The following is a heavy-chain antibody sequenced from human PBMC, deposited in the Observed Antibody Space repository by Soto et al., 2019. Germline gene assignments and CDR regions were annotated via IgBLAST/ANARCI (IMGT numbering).Heavy chain of an antibody. D-gene: IGHD1-20*01. CDR2: TYYRSMWLS. CDR1: GDSVSTNSAA. CDR3: ARGDNWNDFDFDY. V-gene: IGHV6-1*01. Sequence: QVQLQQSGPGLVKPSQTLSLTCAISGDSVSTNSAACNWIRQPPSRGLEGLGRTYYRSMWLSDYAVPVKRRITIKPDTSQNQFSLQMNSVTPEDTAVYYCARGDNWNDFDFDYWGQGTLVTVSS. J-gene: IGHJ4*02.